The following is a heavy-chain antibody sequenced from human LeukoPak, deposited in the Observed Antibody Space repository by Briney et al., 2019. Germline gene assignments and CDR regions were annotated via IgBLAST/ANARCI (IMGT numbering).Heavy chain of an antibody. CDR3: ARDLSGDWGFDY. CDR2: INPNSGGT. Sequence: ASVKVSCKASGYTFTGYYMHWVRQAPGQGLEWMGWINPNSGGTNYAQKFQGRVTMTRDTSISTAYMELSRLRSDDTAVYYCARDLSGDWGFDYWGQGTLVTVSS. V-gene: IGHV1-2*02. CDR1: GYTFTGYY. J-gene: IGHJ4*02. D-gene: IGHD2-21*02.